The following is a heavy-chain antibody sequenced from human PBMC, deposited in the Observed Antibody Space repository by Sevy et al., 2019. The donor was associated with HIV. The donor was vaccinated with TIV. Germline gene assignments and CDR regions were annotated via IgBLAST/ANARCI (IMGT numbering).Heavy chain of an antibody. CDR2: IYPSGIT. CDR1: GGSISSYY. V-gene: IGHV4-4*07. Sequence: SETLSLTCTVSGGSISSYYWSWIRQPAGKGLEWIGRIYPSGITNYNPSLKSRVTMSVDTSKNQYSLNLSSVTAADAAVYYCGRGWCRGASCYYDYWGQGTLVTVSS. J-gene: IGHJ4*02. CDR3: GRGWCRGASCYYDY. D-gene: IGHD2-15*01.